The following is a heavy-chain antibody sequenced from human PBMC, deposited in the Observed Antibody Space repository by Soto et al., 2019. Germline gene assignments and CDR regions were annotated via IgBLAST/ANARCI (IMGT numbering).Heavy chain of an antibody. J-gene: IGHJ4*02. CDR3: VRGTTAWRAMDY. Sequence: GGSLRLSCAASGFTFSTYCMHWVRHTPGTGLVWVSRTCRYGRELYYADSVKGRFTISRDDAKNTLYLQMDSLRVEDPGIYSCVRGTTAWRAMDYWGQGALVTVSS. V-gene: IGHV3-74*01. CDR1: GFTFSTYC. CDR2: TCRYGREL. D-gene: IGHD1-1*01.